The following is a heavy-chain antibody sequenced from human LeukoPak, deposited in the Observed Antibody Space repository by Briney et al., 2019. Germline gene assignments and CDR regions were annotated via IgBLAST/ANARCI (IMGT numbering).Heavy chain of an antibody. CDR2: IYYSGST. V-gene: IGHV4-39*07. Sequence: SETLSLTCTVSGGSISSSSYYWGWIRQPPGKGLEWIGSIYYSGSTYYNPSLKSRVTISVDTSKNQFSLKLSSVTAADTAVYYCARYYYDSSGYYRTFDYWGQGTLVTVSS. CDR3: ARYYYDSSGYYRTFDY. CDR1: GGSISSSSYY. J-gene: IGHJ4*02. D-gene: IGHD3-22*01.